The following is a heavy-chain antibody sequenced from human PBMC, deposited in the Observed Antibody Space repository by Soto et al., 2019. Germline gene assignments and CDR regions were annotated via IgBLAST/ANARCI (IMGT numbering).Heavy chain of an antibody. D-gene: IGHD3-3*01. CDR2: ISGSGGST. CDR1: GFTVSSYA. Sequence: GSLRLSCAASGFTVSSYAMSWVREAPGKGLEWVSAISGSGGSTYYADSVKGRFTISRDNSKNTLYLQMNSLRAEDTAVYYCAKDRLVVRFLEWLLLDYWGQGTLVTVSS. V-gene: IGHV3-23*01. J-gene: IGHJ4*02. CDR3: AKDRLVVRFLEWLLLDY.